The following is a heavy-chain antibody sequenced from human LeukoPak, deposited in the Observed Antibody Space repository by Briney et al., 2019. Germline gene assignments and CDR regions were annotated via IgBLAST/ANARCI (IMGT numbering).Heavy chain of an antibody. Sequence: GGSLRLSCAASGFTFSSYWMSWVRQAPGKGLEWVANIKQDGSEKYYVDSVKGRFTISRDNAKNSLYLQMNSLRAEDTAVYYCAKYPVSSGYYYDYWGQGTLVTVSS. CDR1: GFTFSSYW. D-gene: IGHD3-22*01. V-gene: IGHV3-7*03. CDR3: AKYPVSSGYYYDY. J-gene: IGHJ4*02. CDR2: IKQDGSEK.